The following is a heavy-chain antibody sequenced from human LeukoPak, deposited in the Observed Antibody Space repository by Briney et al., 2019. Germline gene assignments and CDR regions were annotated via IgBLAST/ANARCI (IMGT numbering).Heavy chain of an antibody. J-gene: IGHJ4*02. CDR2: ISSSGSTI. D-gene: IGHD2-2*01. CDR1: GFTFSSYE. CDR3: ARGHIGGSTSFSSY. V-gene: IGHV3-48*03. Sequence: PGGSLRLSCVASGFTFSSYEMNWVRQAPGKGLEWVSYISSSGSTIYYADSVKGRFTISRDNAKNSLYLQMNSLRAEDTAVYYCARGHIGGSTSFSSYWGQGTLVTVSS.